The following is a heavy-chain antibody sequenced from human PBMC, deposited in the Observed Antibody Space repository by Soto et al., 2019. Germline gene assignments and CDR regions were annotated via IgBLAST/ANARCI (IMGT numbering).Heavy chain of an antibody. D-gene: IGHD3-3*01. CDR2: LVVGSGNT. J-gene: IGHJ4*02. Sequence: GASVKVSCKTSGFMFTRSAVQWVRQARGQRLEWIGWLVVGSGNTHYAQHFQERVTLTRDMSTGTAYMELSSLRSEDTAVYYCAAVPVLRFLKWLPAYFDYWGQGTLVTVS. V-gene: IGHV1-58*01. CDR1: GFMFTRSA. CDR3: AAVPVLRFLKWLPAYFDY.